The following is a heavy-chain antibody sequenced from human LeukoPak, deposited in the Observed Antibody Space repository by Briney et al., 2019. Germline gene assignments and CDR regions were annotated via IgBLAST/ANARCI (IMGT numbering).Heavy chain of an antibody. CDR3: AREARGIVGFDY. Sequence: SETLSLTCTVSGGSISSYYRSWIRQPPGKGLEWIGYIYYSGSTNYNPSLKSRVTISVDTSKNQFSLKLSSVTAADTAVYYCAREARGIVGFDYWGQGTLVTVSS. CDR1: GGSISSYY. CDR2: IYYSGST. V-gene: IGHV4-59*01. D-gene: IGHD3-16*01. J-gene: IGHJ4*02.